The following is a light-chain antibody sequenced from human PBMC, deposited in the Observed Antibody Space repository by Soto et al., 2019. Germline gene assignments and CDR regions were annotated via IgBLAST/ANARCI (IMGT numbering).Light chain of an antibody. CDR3: QESYGTPYT. V-gene: IGKV1-39*01. CDR1: QNINCY. J-gene: IGKJ2*01. Sequence: DIQTTRSPSSLSASEGFIVSVTGRASQNINCYLNWYEQKPGKATKILIYAALTLQCGVPSRFRGSGSGTNFTLTISSLQPEDFAIYFCQESYGTPYTFGQGTKVDIK. CDR2: AAL.